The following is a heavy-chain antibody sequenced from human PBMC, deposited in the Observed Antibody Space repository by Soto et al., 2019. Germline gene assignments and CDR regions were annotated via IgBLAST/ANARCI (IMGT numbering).Heavy chain of an antibody. V-gene: IGHV3-30-3*01. Sequence: GGSLRLSCAASGFTFSSYAMHWVRQAPGKGLEWVAFISYDGSNKYYADSVKGRFTISRDNSKNTLYLQMNSLRAEDTAVYYCAIDRQNYYYGMDVWGQGTTVTVSS. J-gene: IGHJ6*02. CDR3: AIDRQNYYYGMDV. CDR2: ISYDGSNK. CDR1: GFTFSSYA.